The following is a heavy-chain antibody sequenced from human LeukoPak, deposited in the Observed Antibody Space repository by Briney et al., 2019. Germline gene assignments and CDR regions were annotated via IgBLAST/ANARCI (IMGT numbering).Heavy chain of an antibody. CDR1: GFTFSTYA. V-gene: IGHV3-30*04. J-gene: IGHJ4*02. CDR2: MSYDGSNK. D-gene: IGHD2-15*01. Sequence: GGSLRLSCAASGFTFSTYAMHWVRQAPGKGLEWVAFMSYDGSNKYYADSVKGRFTISRDNSKNTLYLQVNSLRAEDTAVYHCARDNCSGGSCYWGAIDYWGQGTLVTVSS. CDR3: ARDNCSGGSCYWGAIDY.